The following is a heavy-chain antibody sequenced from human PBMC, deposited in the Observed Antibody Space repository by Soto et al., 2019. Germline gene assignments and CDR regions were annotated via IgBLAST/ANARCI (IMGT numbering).Heavy chain of an antibody. CDR2: IIPLFGTT. Sequence: QVHLVQSGAEVRKPGSSVKVSCKTSGGTFSTYTIYWVRQAPGQGLEWMGRIIPLFGTTKYAQNFQDRVTITAEESTSTTYMELSSLRAEDTAVYYCARRLDDRADEGFDLWGEGTAVTVSA. CDR1: GGTFSTYT. D-gene: IGHD3-16*01. J-gene: IGHJ3*01. V-gene: IGHV1-69*18. CDR3: ARRLDDRADEGFDL.